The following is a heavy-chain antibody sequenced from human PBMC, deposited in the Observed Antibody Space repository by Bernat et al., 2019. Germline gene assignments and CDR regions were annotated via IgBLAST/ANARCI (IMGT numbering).Heavy chain of an antibody. CDR1: GYTFTSYA. CDR3: ARDRYCSGGSCSDAFDI. J-gene: IGHJ3*02. CDR2: INAGNGNT. D-gene: IGHD2-15*01. Sequence: QVQLVQSGAEVKKPGASVKVSCKASGYTFTSYAMHLVRQAPGQRLEWMGWINAGNGNTKCSQKFQGRVTITRDTSASTAYMELSSLRSEDTAVYYCARDRYCSGGSCSDAFDIWGQGTMVTVSS. V-gene: IGHV1-3*01.